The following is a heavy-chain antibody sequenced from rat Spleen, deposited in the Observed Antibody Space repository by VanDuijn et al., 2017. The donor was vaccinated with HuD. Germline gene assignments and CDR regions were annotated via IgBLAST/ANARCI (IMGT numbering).Heavy chain of an antibody. CDR3: ARQTHYYSSYMNWYFDF. D-gene: IGHD1-2*01. J-gene: IGHJ1*01. V-gene: IGHV5-25*01. CDR1: GFTFSNYY. CDR2: ISTGGGNT. Sequence: EVQLVESGGGLVQPGRSMKLSCAALGFTFSNYYMAWVRHAPTKGLEWVASISTGGGNTYYRDSGKGRFTISRDNAKSTLYLQMDSLRSEATATYYCARQTHYYSSYMNWYFDFWGPGTMVTVSS.